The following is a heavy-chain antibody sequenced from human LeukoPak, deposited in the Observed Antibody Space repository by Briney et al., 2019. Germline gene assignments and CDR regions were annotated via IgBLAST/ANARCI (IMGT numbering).Heavy chain of an antibody. D-gene: IGHD6-13*01. CDR2: INHSGST. CDR3: ARRRGAAGHDY. V-gene: IGHV4-34*01. J-gene: IGHJ4*02. Sequence: PSETLSLTCAVYGGSFSGYYWSWIRQPPGKGLEWIGEINHSGSTNYNPSLKSRVTISVDTSKNQFSLKLSSVTAADTAVYYCARRRGAAGHDYWGQGTLVTVSS. CDR1: GGSFSGYY.